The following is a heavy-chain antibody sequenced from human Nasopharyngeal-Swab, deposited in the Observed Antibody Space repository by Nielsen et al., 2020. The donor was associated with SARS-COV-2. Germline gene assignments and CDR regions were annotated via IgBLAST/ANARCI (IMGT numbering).Heavy chain of an antibody. CDR3: ARGVMVQGVNGYYYGMDV. Sequence: GESLKISCAASGFTFSSYSMNWVRQAPGKGLEWVSSISSSSSYIYYADSVKGRFTISRGNAKNSLYLQMNSLRAEDTAVYYCARGVMVQGVNGYYYGMDVWGQGTTVTVSS. CDR1: GFTFSSYS. D-gene: IGHD3-10*01. J-gene: IGHJ6*02. CDR2: ISSSSSYI. V-gene: IGHV3-21*01.